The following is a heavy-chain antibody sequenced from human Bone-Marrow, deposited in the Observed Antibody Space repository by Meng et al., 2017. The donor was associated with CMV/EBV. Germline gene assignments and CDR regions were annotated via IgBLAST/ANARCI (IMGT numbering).Heavy chain of an antibody. CDR1: GYTFTSYD. V-gene: IGHV1-8*03. Sequence: ASVKVSCKASGYTFTSYDINWVRQAAGQGLEWMGWMNPDSVNLGYAQKFQGRVTITRSTSISTVYMELSSLRSEDTAVYYCARGGGGLDHWGQGTLVTVSS. CDR3: ARGGGGLDH. D-gene: IGHD2-15*01. J-gene: IGHJ4*02. CDR2: MNPDSVNL.